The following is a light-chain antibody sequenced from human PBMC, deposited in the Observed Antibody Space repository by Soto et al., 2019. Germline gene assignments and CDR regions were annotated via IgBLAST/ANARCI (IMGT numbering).Light chain of an antibody. V-gene: IGLV2-14*03. CDR3: SSYTSSSTRV. Sequence: QSALTQPASVSGSPGQSITISCTGTSSDVGRYNYVSWYQHHPGKAPKLMIYDVSNRPSGVSNRFSGSKSGNTASLTISGLQAEDEDDYYCSSYTSSSTRVFGTGTKLTVL. CDR1: SSDVGRYNY. CDR2: DVS. J-gene: IGLJ1*01.